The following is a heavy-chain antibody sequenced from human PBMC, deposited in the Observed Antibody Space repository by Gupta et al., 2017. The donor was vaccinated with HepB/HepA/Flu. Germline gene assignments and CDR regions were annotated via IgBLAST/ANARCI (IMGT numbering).Heavy chain of an antibody. J-gene: IGHJ2*01. CDR3: ARGNLRVGSAYFDS. V-gene: IGHV4-4*02. CDR1: GDSISNTNW. D-gene: IGHD1-26*01. CDR2: IYHTGST. Sequence: VQLQESGPGLVKPSGTLTLTCGVSGDSISNTNWWSWVRQSPGKGLEWIGEIYHTGSTNHNPSLKSRITRAVDKSKNQFSLKGKSVTAADTAVYDCARGNLRVGSAYFDSWGRDARVTVSS.